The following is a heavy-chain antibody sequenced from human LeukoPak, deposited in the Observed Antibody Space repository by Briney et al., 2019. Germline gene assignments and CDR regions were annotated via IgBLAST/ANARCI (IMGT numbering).Heavy chain of an antibody. Sequence: SETLSLTCAVSGGSMSDHHWSWIRQTPGTTLEWIGYIYATGNTNYNPSLKGRVTISLDTSKNHFSLRLCSVTAADTALYYCARHFRRDYPDSGSSQYFHYIDVWGKGTTVTVSS. J-gene: IGHJ6*03. D-gene: IGHD3-10*01. CDR3: ARHFRRDYPDSGSSQYFHYIDV. CDR2: IYATGNT. CDR1: GGSMSDHH. V-gene: IGHV4-4*09.